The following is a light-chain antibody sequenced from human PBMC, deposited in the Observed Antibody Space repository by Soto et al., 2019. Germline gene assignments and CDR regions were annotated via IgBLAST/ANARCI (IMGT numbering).Light chain of an antibody. CDR3: QQSYRTPLLT. V-gene: IGKV1-39*01. Sequence: DIQMTQSPSSLSASVGDRVTITCRASQSISSYLNWYQQKPGKAAKLLIYAASSLQSGVPSRFSCSGSGTDFTLTISSLQPEDFATYYCQQSYRTPLLTFGGGTKVEIK. CDR1: QSISSY. CDR2: AAS. J-gene: IGKJ4*01.